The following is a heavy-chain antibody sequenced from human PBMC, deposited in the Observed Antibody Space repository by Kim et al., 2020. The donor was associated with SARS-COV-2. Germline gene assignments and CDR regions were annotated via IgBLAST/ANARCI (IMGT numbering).Heavy chain of an antibody. V-gene: IGHV4-39*01. Sequence: SETLSLTCTVSGGSISSSSYYWGWIRQPPGKGLEWIGSIYYSGSTYYNPSLKSRVTISVDTSKNQFSLKLSSVTAADTAVYYCARLLSTESHFDYWGQGTLVTVSS. CDR1: GGSISSSSYY. D-gene: IGHD3-16*02. CDR2: IYYSGST. CDR3: ARLLSTESHFDY. J-gene: IGHJ4*02.